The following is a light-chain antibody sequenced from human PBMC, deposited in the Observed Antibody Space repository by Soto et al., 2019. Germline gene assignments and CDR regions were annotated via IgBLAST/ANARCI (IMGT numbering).Light chain of an antibody. V-gene: IGLV1-44*01. J-gene: IGLJ2*01. Sequence: QSVLTQPPSASGTPGQRVTISCSGSSSNIGRNTVNWYQQLPGTAPKLLIYSNNQRPSGVPDRFSGSKYGTSASLAISCLXXXXEAXYYCAAWDXXXXXXVVFGGGT. CDR1: SSNIGRNT. CDR3: AAWDXXXXXXVV. CDR2: SNN.